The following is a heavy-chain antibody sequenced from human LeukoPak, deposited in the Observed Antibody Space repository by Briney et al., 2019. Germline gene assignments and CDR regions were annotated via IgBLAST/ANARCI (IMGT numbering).Heavy chain of an antibody. Sequence: SETLSLTCAVYGGSFSGYYWSWIRQPPGKGLEWIGEINHSGSTNYNPSLKSRVTISVDTSKNQFSLKLSSVTAADTAFYYCARAYCSSTSCCLGGFDPWGQGTLVTVSS. V-gene: IGHV4-34*01. J-gene: IGHJ5*02. CDR1: GGSFSGYY. CDR2: INHSGST. D-gene: IGHD2-2*01. CDR3: ARAYCSSTSCCLGGFDP.